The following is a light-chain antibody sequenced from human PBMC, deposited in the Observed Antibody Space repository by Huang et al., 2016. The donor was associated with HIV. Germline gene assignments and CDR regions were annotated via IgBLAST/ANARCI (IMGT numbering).Light chain of an antibody. Sequence: QLTQSPSSLSMSVGDRVISTRQASQDIANSLAWYQHKPGRAPKLLISAASTLQSGVPSRFSGGSAGTYFTLIITNLQPDDFATYYCQQLHSYPITFGQGTRLDI. V-gene: IGKV1-9*01. CDR1: QDIANS. CDR3: QQLHSYPIT. CDR2: AAS. J-gene: IGKJ5*01.